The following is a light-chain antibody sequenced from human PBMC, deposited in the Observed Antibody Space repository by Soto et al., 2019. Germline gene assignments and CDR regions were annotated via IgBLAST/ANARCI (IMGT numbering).Light chain of an antibody. J-gene: IGLJ2*01. CDR3: QTWGSDLSVV. CDR1: SGHSNYA. CDR2: LNSDGSH. Sequence: QPVLTQSPSASASLGASVKLTCTLSSGHSNYAIAWHQQQPEKGPRYLMKLNSDGSHNKGDGIPDRFSGSSSGSERYLTISSLQSEDGADYYCQTWGSDLSVVFGGGTKLTVL. V-gene: IGLV4-69*01.